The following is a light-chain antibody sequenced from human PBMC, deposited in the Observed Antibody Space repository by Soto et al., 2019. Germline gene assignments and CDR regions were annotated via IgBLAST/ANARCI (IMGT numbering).Light chain of an antibody. J-gene: IGLJ2*01. Sequence: QSVLTQPASVSGSPGQSITISCTGTASDVGVYNFVSWYQQHPGKAPKLIIYDVNARPSGVSNRFSGSKSGSTASLTISGLQAEDEADYYCSSYSSSTTRLFGGGTKLTVL. V-gene: IGLV2-14*03. CDR2: DVN. CDR3: SSYSSSTTRL. CDR1: ASDVGVYNF.